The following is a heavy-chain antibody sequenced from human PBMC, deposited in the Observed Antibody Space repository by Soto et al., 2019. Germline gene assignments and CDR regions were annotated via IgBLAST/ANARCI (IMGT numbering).Heavy chain of an antibody. J-gene: IGHJ6*02. D-gene: IGHD6-13*01. CDR3: ARIAASGRGWDV. Sequence: EVQLVESGGGWVQPGGCLRLSCVDSGFTFSSYWMSWVRQAPVKGLEWVGNIKQDGSEENYVDSVKGRFTISRDNAKNSMYLQMNSLRAEDTAVYYCARIAASGRGWDVWGQGTTVVVSS. CDR1: GFTFSSYW. CDR2: IKQDGSEE. V-gene: IGHV3-7*01.